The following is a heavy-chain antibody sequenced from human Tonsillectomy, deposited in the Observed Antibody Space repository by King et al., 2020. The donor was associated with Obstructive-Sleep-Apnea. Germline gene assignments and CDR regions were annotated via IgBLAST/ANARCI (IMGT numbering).Heavy chain of an antibody. CDR1: GFNFSSAW. CDR3: STEDD. J-gene: IGHJ4*02. Sequence: AQLVQSGGGLGKPGGSLRLSCAASGFNFSSAWMSWVGQVPGKGLEGVGRIKSKTNGGTTDYAAPVKGRFTISRDDSKNTLYLQMNSLKIEDTAIYYCSTEDDWGQGTLVTVSS. CDR2: IKSKTNGGTT. V-gene: IGHV3-15*01.